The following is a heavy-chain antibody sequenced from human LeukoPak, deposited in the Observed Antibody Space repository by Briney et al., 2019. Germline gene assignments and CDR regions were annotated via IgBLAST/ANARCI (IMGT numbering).Heavy chain of an antibody. D-gene: IGHD1-26*01. V-gene: IGHV3-33*01. J-gene: IGHJ4*02. CDR2: VWYDGTNI. CDR3: ARGGYSGTYFFDY. CDR1: GFTFGTYG. Sequence: PGGSLRLSCAASGFTFGTYGMHSVRQPPGKGLEWVAVVWYDGTNIHYVDSVKGRFTISRDNSKSTLYLQMNSLTAEDTAVYYCARGGYSGTYFFDYWGQGTPVTVSS.